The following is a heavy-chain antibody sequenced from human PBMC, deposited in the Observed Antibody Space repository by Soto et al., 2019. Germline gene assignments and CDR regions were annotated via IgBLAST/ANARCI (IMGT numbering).Heavy chain of an antibody. CDR2: ISSSSSTI. CDR1: GFTFSIYS. J-gene: IGHJ4*02. CDR3: ASITMVRGARANPFDY. D-gene: IGHD3-10*01. V-gene: IGHV3-48*01. Sequence: PGGSLRLSCAASGFTFSIYSMNWVRQAPGKGLEWVSYISSSSSTIYYADSVKGRFTISRDNAKNSLYLQMNSLRAEDTAVYYCASITMVRGARANPFDYWGQGTLVTVSS.